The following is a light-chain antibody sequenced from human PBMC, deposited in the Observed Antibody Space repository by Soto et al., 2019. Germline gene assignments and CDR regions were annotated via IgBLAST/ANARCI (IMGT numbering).Light chain of an antibody. CDR2: EVS. J-gene: IGLJ3*02. Sequence: QSALTQPASVSGSPGQSITISCTGTSSDVGTCNYVSWYQQHPGKAPKLMIYEVSNRSSGVSSRFSGSKSGNTASLTISGLQAEDEADYYCCSYTGSSAPWVFGGGTRLTVL. CDR1: SSDVGTCNY. CDR3: CSYTGSSAPWV. V-gene: IGLV2-14*01.